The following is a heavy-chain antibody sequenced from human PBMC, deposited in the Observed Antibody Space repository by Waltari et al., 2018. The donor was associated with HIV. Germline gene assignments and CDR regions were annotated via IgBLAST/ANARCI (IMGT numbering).Heavy chain of an antibody. CDR2: ISRDGSRT. CDR3: PGAPDCGGGSWGGYHYYGLDV. Sequence: EVQLVESGGGLVQPGGSLRLSCAASGFTFSHYWFNWVRQATGKGMVWVSRISRDGSRTTYAASVEGRFTIPRDIAKNPMYLQMNSLRAEDTAVYYCPGAPDCGGGSWGGYHYYGLDVWGQGTTGTVSS. V-gene: IGHV3-74*03. CDR1: GFTFSHYW. D-gene: IGHD2-15*01. J-gene: IGHJ6*02.